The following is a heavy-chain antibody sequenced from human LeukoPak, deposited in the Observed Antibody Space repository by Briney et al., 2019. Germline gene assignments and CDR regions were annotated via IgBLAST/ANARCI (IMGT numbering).Heavy chain of an antibody. Sequence: GASVKVCCKASGYTFTGFYMHWGGPAPGQGLEWMGWINPNSGGANYAQKFQGRVTMTRVTSTSTVYMELCSLRSEDTAVYYCARDSGNHAFDIWGQGTMVTVSS. CDR3: ARDSGNHAFDI. CDR1: GYTFTGFY. J-gene: IGHJ3*02. CDR2: INPNSGGA. V-gene: IGHV1-2*02. D-gene: IGHD4-23*01.